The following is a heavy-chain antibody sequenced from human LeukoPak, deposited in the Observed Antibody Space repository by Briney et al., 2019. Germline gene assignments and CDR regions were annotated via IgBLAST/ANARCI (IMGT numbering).Heavy chain of an antibody. D-gene: IGHD1-7*01. J-gene: IGHJ5*02. CDR3: SRGVVGGTTVGP. V-gene: IGHV1-8*01. CDR2: VNPKSGHT. CDR1: GDTFSTYD. Sequence: ASVKVSCKASGDTFSTYDVNWVRQAPGQGHEWMGCVNPKSGHTAYTQKFQSRVTMTSDTSTAFLELSSLRFEDTAVYFCSRGVVGGTTVGPWGQGTLVTVSS.